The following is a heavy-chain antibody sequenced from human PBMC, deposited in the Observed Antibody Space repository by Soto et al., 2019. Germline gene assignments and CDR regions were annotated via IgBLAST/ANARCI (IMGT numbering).Heavy chain of an antibody. Sequence: GASVNVSCKASGYTFTSYAMHWVRQAPGQRLEWMGWINAGNGNTKYSQKFQGRVTITRDTSASTAYMELSSLRSEDTAVYYCARSIVVVTAIDYWGQGTLVTVSS. V-gene: IGHV1-3*01. J-gene: IGHJ4*02. CDR2: INAGNGNT. CDR1: GYTFTSYA. CDR3: ARSIVVVTAIDY. D-gene: IGHD2-21*02.